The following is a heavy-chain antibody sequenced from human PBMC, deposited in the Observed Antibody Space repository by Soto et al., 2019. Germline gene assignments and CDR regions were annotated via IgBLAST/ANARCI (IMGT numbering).Heavy chain of an antibody. D-gene: IGHD3-3*01. CDR3: ARGQRFSDWFDP. Sequence: SETLSLTCTVSGGSMTSYYCTWIRQPAGKGLEWIGRVYSSGGTHYNPSLKSRVTISLDTSKNQFSLRLLSVTDADTAVYFCARGQRFSDWFDPWGQGTLVTVSS. CDR1: GGSMTSYY. CDR2: VYSSGGT. V-gene: IGHV4-4*07. J-gene: IGHJ5*02.